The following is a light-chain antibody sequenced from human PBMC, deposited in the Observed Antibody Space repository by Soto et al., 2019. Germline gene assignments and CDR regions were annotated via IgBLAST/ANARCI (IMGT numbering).Light chain of an antibody. Sequence: AFRMTQSPSSFSASTGDRVTITCRASQGISSYLAWYQQKPGKAPKLLIYDASTLQSGVPSRFSGSGSGTDFTLTISCLQSEDFATYYCQQYYSYPRTFGGGTKVEIK. CDR3: QQYYSYPRT. J-gene: IGKJ4*01. CDR2: DAS. CDR1: QGISSY. V-gene: IGKV1-8*01.